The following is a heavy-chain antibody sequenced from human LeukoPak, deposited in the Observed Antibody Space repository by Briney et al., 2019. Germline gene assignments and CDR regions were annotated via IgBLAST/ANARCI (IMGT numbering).Heavy chain of an antibody. V-gene: IGHV4-39*07. CDR1: GGSISSSSYY. D-gene: IGHD4-23*01. CDR3: ASIVFYGGNYFDY. J-gene: IGHJ4*02. Sequence: PSETLSLTCTVSGGSISSSSYYWGWIRQPPGKGLEWIGSIYYSGSTYYNPSLKSRVTISVDTSKNQFSLKLSSVTAADTAVYYCASIVFYGGNYFDYWGQGTLVTVSS. CDR2: IYYSGST.